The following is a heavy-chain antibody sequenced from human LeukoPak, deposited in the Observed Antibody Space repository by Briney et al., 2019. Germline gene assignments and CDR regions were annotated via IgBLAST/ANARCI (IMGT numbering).Heavy chain of an antibody. Sequence: PGGSLRLSCAAPGFTFPNYGMSWVRHAPGKGLEWVSSITGSAGTTYYADSVKGRFTISTHNFKSTLYLQMNTLRADETAVYFCAKGHMDIRYLYFDQGGPGPVVTVS. D-gene: IGHD2-2*03. V-gene: IGHV3-23*01. CDR3: AKGHMDIRYLYFDQ. J-gene: IGHJ4*02. CDR1: GFTFPNYG. CDR2: ITGSAGTT.